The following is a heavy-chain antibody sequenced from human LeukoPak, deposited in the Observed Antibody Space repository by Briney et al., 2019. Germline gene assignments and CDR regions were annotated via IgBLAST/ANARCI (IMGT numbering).Heavy chain of an antibody. J-gene: IGHJ4*02. CDR3: AGQNLLRDFDY. V-gene: IGHV4-31*03. CDR2: IYYSGST. Sequence: PSETLSLTCTVSGGSISSGGYYWSWIRQHPGKGLEWIGYIYYSGSTYYNPSLKSRVTISVDTSKNQFSLKLSSVTAADTAVYYCAGQNLLRDFDYWGQGTLVTVSS. D-gene: IGHD3-22*01. CDR1: GGSISSGGYY.